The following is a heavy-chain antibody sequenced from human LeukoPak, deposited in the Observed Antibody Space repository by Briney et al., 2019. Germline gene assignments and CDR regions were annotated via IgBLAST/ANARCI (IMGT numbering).Heavy chain of an antibody. CDR3: ARVLDYYGSGSYYSD. D-gene: IGHD3-10*01. Sequence: ASVKVSCKASGYTFTSYYMHWVRQAPGQGLEWMGIINPSGGSTSYAQKFQGRVTMTRDTSISTAYMELSRLRSDDTAVYYCARVLDYYGSGSYYSDWGQGTLVTVSS. V-gene: IGHV1-46*01. J-gene: IGHJ4*02. CDR1: GYTFTSYY. CDR2: INPSGGST.